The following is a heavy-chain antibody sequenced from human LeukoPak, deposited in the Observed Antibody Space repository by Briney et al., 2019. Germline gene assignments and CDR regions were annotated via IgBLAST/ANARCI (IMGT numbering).Heavy chain of an antibody. D-gene: IGHD2-2*01. CDR2: IYTSDTP. CDR3: ARGDANRNWFDP. V-gene: IGHV4-61*02. J-gene: IGHJ5*02. Sequence: SETLSLTCTVSGGSISSPSDYWTWIRQPAGKGLEWIGRIYTSDTPTYNPSLESRVTISVDTSKKQFSLKLSSVTAADTGVYYCARGDANRNWFDPWGQGTLVTVSS. CDR1: GGSISSPSDY.